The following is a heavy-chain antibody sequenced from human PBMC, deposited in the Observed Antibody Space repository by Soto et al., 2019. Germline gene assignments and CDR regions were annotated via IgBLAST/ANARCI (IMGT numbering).Heavy chain of an antibody. CDR3: ARGGYSGYEEAGDDAFDI. CDR1: GYTFTGYY. V-gene: IGHV1-2*04. J-gene: IGHJ3*02. Sequence: ASVKVSCKASGYTFTGYYMHWVRQAPGQGLEWMGWINPNSGGTNYAQKFQGWVTMTRDTSISTAYMELSRLRSDDTAVYYCARGGYSGYEEAGDDAFDIWGQGTMVTVSS. CDR2: INPNSGGT. D-gene: IGHD5-12*01.